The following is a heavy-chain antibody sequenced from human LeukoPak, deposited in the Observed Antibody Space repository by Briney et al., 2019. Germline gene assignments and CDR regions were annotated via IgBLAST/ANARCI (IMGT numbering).Heavy chain of an antibody. V-gene: IGHV3-30*18. D-gene: IGHD1-1*01. CDR1: GFTFSSYG. CDR2: ISYDGSNK. CDR3: AKTAQQLNSPAFDY. J-gene: IGHJ4*02. Sequence: GGSLRLSCAASGFTFSSYGMHWVRQAPGKGLEWVAVISYDGSNKYYADSVKGRFTISRDNSKNTLYLQMNSLRAEDTAVYYCAKTAQQLNSPAFDYWGQGTLVTVSS.